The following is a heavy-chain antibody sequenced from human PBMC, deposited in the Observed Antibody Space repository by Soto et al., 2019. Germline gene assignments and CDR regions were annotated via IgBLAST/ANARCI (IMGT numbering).Heavy chain of an antibody. V-gene: IGHV4-59*01. CDR3: ARLPGEATVTRPSDY. J-gene: IGHJ4*02. Sequence: SETLSLTCTVSGGSISSYYWSWIRQPPGKGLEWIGYIYYSGSTNYNPSLKSRVTMTRDTSTSTVYMELSSLRSEDTAVYYCARLPGEATVTRPSDYWGQGTLVTVSS. CDR1: GGSISSYY. CDR2: IYYSGST. D-gene: IGHD4-17*01.